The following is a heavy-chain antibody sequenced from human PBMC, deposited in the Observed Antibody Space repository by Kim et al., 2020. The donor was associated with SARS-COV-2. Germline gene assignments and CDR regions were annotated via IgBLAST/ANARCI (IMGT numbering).Heavy chain of an antibody. CDR3: ARDDSSGYYVVETPFDY. D-gene: IGHD3-22*01. CDR2: ISSSSSYI. CDR1: GFTFSSYS. Sequence: GGSLRLSCAASGFTFSSYSMNWVRQAPGKGLEWVSSISSSSSYIYYADSVKGRFTISRDNAKNSLYLQMNSLRAEDTAVYYCARDDSSGYYVVETPFDYWGQGTLVTVSS. V-gene: IGHV3-21*01. J-gene: IGHJ4*02.